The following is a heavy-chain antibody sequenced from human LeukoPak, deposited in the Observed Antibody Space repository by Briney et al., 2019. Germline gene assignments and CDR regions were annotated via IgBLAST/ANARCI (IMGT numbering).Heavy chain of an antibody. Sequence: GGSLRLSYAASGFTFSSYGMNWVRQAPAKGLEWVSSISGSRGVTYYADSVKGRFTISRDNSKNTLYLQMNSLRAEDTAVYYCATGLGPYCGGDCYEYWGQGALVTVSS. D-gene: IGHD2-21*01. J-gene: IGHJ4*02. CDR3: ATGLGPYCGGDCYEY. CDR1: GFTFSSYG. CDR2: ISGSRGVT. V-gene: IGHV3-23*01.